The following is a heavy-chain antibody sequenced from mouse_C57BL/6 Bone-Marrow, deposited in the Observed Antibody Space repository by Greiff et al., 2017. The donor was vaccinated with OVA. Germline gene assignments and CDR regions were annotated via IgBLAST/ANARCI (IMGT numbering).Heavy chain of an antibody. V-gene: IGHV10-1*01. CDR2: IRSKSNNYAT. CDR1: GFSFNTYA. J-gene: IGHJ1*03. CDR3: VRLAVVGDFDV. Sequence: EVKLMESGGGLVQPKGSLKLSCAASGFSFNTYAMNWVRQAPGKGLEWVARIRSKSNNYATYYADSVKDRFTISRDDSESMLYLQMNNLKTEDTAMYYCVRLAVVGDFDVWGTGTTVTVSS. D-gene: IGHD1-1*01.